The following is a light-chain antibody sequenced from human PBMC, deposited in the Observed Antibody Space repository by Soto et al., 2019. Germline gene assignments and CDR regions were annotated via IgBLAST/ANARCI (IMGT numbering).Light chain of an antibody. J-gene: IGLJ1*01. CDR2: SYT. CDR3: AAWDNSLRIYV. CDR1: SSNIGSNS. Sequence: QSVLTQPPSASGTPGQWVTISCSGSSSNIGSNSVSWYQQLPGAAPKLLVYSYTQRPSGVPDRFSGSKSRTSASLAISGLQSEDEADYYCAAWDNSLRIYVFGTGTKVTV. V-gene: IGLV1-44*01.